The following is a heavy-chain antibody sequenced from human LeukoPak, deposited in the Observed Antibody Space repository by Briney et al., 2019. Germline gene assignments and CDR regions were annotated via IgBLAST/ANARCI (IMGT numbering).Heavy chain of an antibody. D-gene: IGHD6-6*01. CDR3: AREYRYSSSSYFDY. CDR1: GFTFSSYA. J-gene: IGHJ4*02. V-gene: IGHV3-64*01. CDR2: ISSNGGST. Sequence: GGSLRLSCAASGFTFSSYAMHWVRQAPGKGLEYVSAISSNGGSTYYANSVKGRFTISRDNSKNTLYLQMGSLRAEDMAVYYCAREYRYSSSSYFDYWGQGTLVTVSS.